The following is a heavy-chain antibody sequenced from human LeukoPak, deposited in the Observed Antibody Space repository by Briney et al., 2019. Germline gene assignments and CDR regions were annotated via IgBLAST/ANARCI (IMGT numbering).Heavy chain of an antibody. J-gene: IGHJ4*02. CDR1: GGSFSGYY. CDR3: AGLVGRYSSGLYYYYFDY. V-gene: IGHV4-34*01. D-gene: IGHD3-22*01. CDR2: MYLSGTT. Sequence: SETLSLTCAVYGGSFSGYYWNWIRQPPGKGLEWIGEMYLSGTTHSNPSVKSRVTISIDKSKNQFFMNLSSVTAADTAVYYCAGLVGRYSSGLYYYYFDYWGQGTLVTVSS.